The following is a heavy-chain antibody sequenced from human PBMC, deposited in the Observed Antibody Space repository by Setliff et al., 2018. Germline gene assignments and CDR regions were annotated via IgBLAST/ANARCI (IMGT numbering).Heavy chain of an antibody. J-gene: IGHJ6*02. D-gene: IGHD2-15*01. CDR3: TXXPGYCSGGSFSYXXXXXXDV. Sequence: GGSLRLSCTASGFTFGDYAMXXXXGAXXXGLEWXGFXXXXXYGXTTXYAASXKGRXXXPXDDSKSIAYLQMNSLKTEDTAVYYCTXXPGYCSGGSFSYXXXXXXDVXGQGXTVTVS. V-gene: IGHV3-49*04. CDR1: GFTFGDYA. CDR2: XXXXXYGXTT.